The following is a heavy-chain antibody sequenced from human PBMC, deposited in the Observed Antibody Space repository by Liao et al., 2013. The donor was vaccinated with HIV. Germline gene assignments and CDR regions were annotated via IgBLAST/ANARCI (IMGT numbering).Heavy chain of an antibody. J-gene: IGHJ4*02. CDR2: IYTSGNT. V-gene: IGHV4-61*02. D-gene: IGHD3-10*01. CDR1: GGSISSGSYY. Sequence: QVQLQESGPGLVKPSQTLSLTCTVSGGSISSGSYYWSWIRQPAGKGLEWIGRIYTSGNTNYNPSLKSRVTISLDTSKNQFSLKLNSVTAADTAVYYCASSRYGSGSYYNLEYYFDSWGQGTLVTVSS. CDR3: ASSRYGSGSYYNLEYYFDS.